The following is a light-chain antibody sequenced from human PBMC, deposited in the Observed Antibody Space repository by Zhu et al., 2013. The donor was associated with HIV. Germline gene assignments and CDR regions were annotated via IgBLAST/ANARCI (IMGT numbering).Light chain of an antibody. CDR3: QQYKTFWT. V-gene: IGKV1-9*01. J-gene: IGKJ1*01. CDR2: AAS. Sequence: IQLTQSPSSLSASVGDRVTITCRASQGISTYLAWYQQKPGKAPKLLIYAASTLESGVPPRFSASRSGTEFTLTISSLQPDDVATYYCQQYKTFWTFGQGTKVEIK. CDR1: QGISTY.